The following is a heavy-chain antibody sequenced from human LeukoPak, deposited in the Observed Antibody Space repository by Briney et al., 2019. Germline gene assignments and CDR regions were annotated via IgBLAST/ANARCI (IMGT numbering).Heavy chain of an antibody. CDR1: GYTLTELS. D-gene: IGHD3-3*01. J-gene: IGHJ5*02. CDR3: ARDKEAYDFWSGYYGYNWFDP. Sequence: ASVKVSCKVSGYTLTELSMHWVRQAPGKGLEWMGGFDPEDGETIYAQKFQGRVTMTEDTSTDTAYMELSSLRSEDTAVYYCARDKEAYDFWSGYYGYNWFDPWGQGTLVTVSS. V-gene: IGHV1-24*01. CDR2: FDPEDGET.